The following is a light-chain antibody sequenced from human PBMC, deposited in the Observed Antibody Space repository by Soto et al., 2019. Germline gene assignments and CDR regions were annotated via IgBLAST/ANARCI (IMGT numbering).Light chain of an antibody. V-gene: IGLV2-14*01. J-gene: IGLJ1*01. CDR2: EVS. CDR3: SSYTSSSNDV. CDR1: SSDVGGYNY. Sequence: QSVLTQPASVSGSPGQSITISCTGTSSDVGGYNYVSWYQQHPGKAPKLMIYEVSNRPSGVSNRFSGSKSGNTASLTISGLQAEDEADYYCSSYTSSSNDVFGTGTKLTVL.